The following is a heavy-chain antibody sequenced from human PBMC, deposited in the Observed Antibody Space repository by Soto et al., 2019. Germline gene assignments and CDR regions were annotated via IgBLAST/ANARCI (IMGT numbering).Heavy chain of an antibody. J-gene: IGHJ6*02. CDR1: GYTFTSYY. Sequence: VASVKVSCKASGYTFTSYYMHWVRQAPGQGLEWKGKINPSGGSTNYAQKFQGRVTITRDTSTSTAYMELWSLRSDDTAVYFCARDLYYYGSMGMDVWGQGTTVTVSS. D-gene: IGHD3-10*01. CDR2: INPSGGST. V-gene: IGHV1-46*01. CDR3: ARDLYYYGSMGMDV.